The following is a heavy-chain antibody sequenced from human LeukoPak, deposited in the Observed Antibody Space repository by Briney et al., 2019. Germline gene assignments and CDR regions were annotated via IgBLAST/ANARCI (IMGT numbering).Heavy chain of an antibody. CDR1: GFTFSNAW. Sequence: PGGSLRLSCAAPGFTFSNAWMSWVRQAPGKGLEWVGRIKSKTDGGTTDYAAPVKGRFTISRDDSKNTLYLQMNSLKTEDTAVYYCTTDPPYSSSWPVYWGQGTLDTVSS. V-gene: IGHV3-15*01. CDR3: TTDPPYSSSWPVY. CDR2: IKSKTDGGTT. D-gene: IGHD6-13*01. J-gene: IGHJ4*02.